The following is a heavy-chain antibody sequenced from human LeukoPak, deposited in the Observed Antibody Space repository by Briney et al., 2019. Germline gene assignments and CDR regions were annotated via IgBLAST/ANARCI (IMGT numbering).Heavy chain of an antibody. CDR2: ISAYNGNT. Sequence: ASVKVSCKASGYTFTSYGISWVRQAPGQGLEWMGWISAYNGNTNYAQKLQGRVTMTTDPSTSTAYMELRSLRSDDTAVYYCARDHYYDILTGPRNYYYYGMDVWGQGTTVTVSS. CDR1: GYTFTSYG. CDR3: ARDHYYDILTGPRNYYYYGMDV. J-gene: IGHJ6*02. V-gene: IGHV1-18*01. D-gene: IGHD3-9*01.